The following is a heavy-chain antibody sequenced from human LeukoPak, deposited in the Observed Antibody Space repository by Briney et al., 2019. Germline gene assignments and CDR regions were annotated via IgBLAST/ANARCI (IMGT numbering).Heavy chain of an antibody. J-gene: IGHJ3*02. V-gene: IGHV4-4*07. CDR3: ARGTQLWFGELLYVAFDI. Sequence: SETLSLTCTVSGGSISSYYWSWIRQPAGKGLEWIGRIYTSGSTNCNPSLKSRVTMSVDTSKNQFSLKLSSVTAADTAVYYCARGTQLWFGELLYVAFDIWGQGTMVTVSS. CDR2: IYTSGST. CDR1: GGSISSYY. D-gene: IGHD3-10*01.